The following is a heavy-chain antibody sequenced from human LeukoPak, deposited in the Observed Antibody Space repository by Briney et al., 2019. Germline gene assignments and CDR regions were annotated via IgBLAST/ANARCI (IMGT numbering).Heavy chain of an antibody. CDR3: ARQPGGTAAFDI. CDR1: GGSINSYY. D-gene: IGHD1-14*01. Sequence: SETLSLTCTVSGGSINSYYWSWVRQPPGKGLEWIGYIYYTGGETNYNPSPKSRLTISVDTSKNQFSLMLTSVTAADTAVYYCARQPGGTAAFDIWAQGTMVTVSS. V-gene: IGHV4-59*08. J-gene: IGHJ3*02. CDR2: IYYTGGET.